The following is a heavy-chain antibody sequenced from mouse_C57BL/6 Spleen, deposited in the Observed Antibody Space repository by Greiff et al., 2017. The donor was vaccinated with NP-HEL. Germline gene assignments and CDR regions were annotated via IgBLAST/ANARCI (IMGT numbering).Heavy chain of an antibody. CDR3: ARGGVLDY. Sequence: VQLQQPGAELVRPGSSVKLSCKASGYTFTSYWMDWVKQRPGQGLEWIGNIYPSDSENHYNQKFKDKATLTVDKSSSTAYMQLSSLTSEDSAVYYCARGGVLDYWGQGTTLTVSS. V-gene: IGHV1-61*01. J-gene: IGHJ2*01. CDR2: IYPSDSEN. CDR1: GYTFTSYW.